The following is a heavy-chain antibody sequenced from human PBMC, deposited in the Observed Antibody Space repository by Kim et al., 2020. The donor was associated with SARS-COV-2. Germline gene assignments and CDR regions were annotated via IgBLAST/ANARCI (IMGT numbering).Heavy chain of an antibody. V-gene: IGHV4-39*01. J-gene: IGHJ4*02. CDR1: GDSISGSSYY. CDR2: IYYSGTT. Sequence: SETLSLTCTVSGDSISGSSYYWGWLRQPPGKVLEWIGNIYYSGTTNYNPYLKRRVTISIDTSKNQFSQKLSPVTAADAAVYYCAKVLNWGQGTLVTVSS. CDR3: AKVLN.